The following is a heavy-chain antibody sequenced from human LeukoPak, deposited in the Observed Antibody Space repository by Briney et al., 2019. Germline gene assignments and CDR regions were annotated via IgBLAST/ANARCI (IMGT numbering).Heavy chain of an antibody. CDR2: IYTGGNI. V-gene: IGHV4-4*09. CDR3: ARVDLRAAYFDY. Sequence: SETLSLTCTVSGGSISSYYWSWIRQPPGKGLEWIGYIYTGGNINYNPTLKSRVTISVDTSKNQFSLRLSAVTAADTAVYYCARVDLRAAYFDYWGQGTLVTVSS. J-gene: IGHJ4*02. CDR1: GGSISSYY. D-gene: IGHD5-12*01.